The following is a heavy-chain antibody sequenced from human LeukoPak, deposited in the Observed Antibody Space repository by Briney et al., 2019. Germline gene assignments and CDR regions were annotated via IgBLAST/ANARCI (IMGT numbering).Heavy chain of an antibody. CDR1: GYTFTSYY. J-gene: IGHJ3*02. CDR3: ARAYYDSSGYTRAFDI. V-gene: IGHV1-46*01. Sequence: ASVKVSCKASGYTFTSYYMHWVRQAPGQGLEWMGIINPSGGSTSYAQKFQGRVTMTRDTSTSTVYMELSSLRSEDTAVYYCARAYYDSSGYTRAFDIWGQGTMVTVSS. CDR2: INPSGGST. D-gene: IGHD3-22*01.